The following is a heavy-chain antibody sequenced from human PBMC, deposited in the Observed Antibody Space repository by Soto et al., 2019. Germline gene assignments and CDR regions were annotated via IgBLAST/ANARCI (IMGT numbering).Heavy chain of an antibody. CDR2: IKQGGNEK. V-gene: IGHV3-7*01. Sequence: GGSLRLSCAPAAFSCSTYLMSWARQDPGKGLEWVANIKQGGNEKFYVDSVKGRFTISRDNDKKSLYLQMDSLRVEDTAVYYCVGALTYEVPYYYYGMDVWGQGTTVTVSS. D-gene: IGHD3-16*01. CDR1: AFSCSTYL. CDR3: VGALTYEVPYYYYGMDV. J-gene: IGHJ6*02.